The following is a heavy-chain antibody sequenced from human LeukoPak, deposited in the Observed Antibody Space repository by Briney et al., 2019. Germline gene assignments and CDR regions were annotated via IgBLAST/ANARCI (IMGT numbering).Heavy chain of an antibody. V-gene: IGHV3-66*01. CDR3: AKDLEVVAATPDFDY. CDR1: GFTVSSNY. D-gene: IGHD2-15*01. CDR2: IYSGGST. Sequence: PGGSLRLSCAASGFTVSSNYMSWVRQAPGKGLEWVSVIYSGGSTYYADSVKGRFTISRDNSKNTLYLRMNSLRAEDTAVYYCAKDLEVVAATPDFDYWGQGTLVTVSS. J-gene: IGHJ4*02.